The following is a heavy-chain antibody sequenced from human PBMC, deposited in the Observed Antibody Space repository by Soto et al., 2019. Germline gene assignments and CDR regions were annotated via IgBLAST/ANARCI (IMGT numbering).Heavy chain of an antibody. V-gene: IGHV4-59*01. CDR3: ARSARWEGYGMDV. J-gene: IGHJ6*02. D-gene: IGHD1-26*01. CDR1: GGSISSYY. CDR2: IYYSGST. Sequence: SETLSLTCTVSGGSISSYYWSWIRQPPGKGLEWIGYIYYSGSTNYNPSLKSRVTISVDTSKNQFSLKLSSVTAADTAVYYCARSARWEGYGMDVWGQGTTVTVSS.